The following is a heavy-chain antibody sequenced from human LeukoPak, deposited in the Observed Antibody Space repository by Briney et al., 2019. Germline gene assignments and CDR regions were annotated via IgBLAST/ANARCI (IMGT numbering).Heavy chain of an antibody. V-gene: IGHV5-51*01. CDR2: INPGDSDT. CDR3: ARRGMRAGASSGGWFDP. Sequence: GESLKISCKGSGYSFTSYWIVWVRQMPGKGLEWMGIINPGDSDTRYSPSFQGQVTISADKSASIAYLQWSSLKASDTAMYYCARRGMRAGASSGGWFDPWGQGTPVTVSS. D-gene: IGHD3-22*01. J-gene: IGHJ5*02. CDR1: GYSFTSYW.